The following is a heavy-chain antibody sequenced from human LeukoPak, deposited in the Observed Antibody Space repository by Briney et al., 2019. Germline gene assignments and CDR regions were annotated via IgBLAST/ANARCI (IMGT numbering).Heavy chain of an antibody. Sequence: SQTLSLTCTVSGGSISSGGYYWSWIRQHPGKGLEWIGCIYYSGSTSYSPSLKSRVSISVDTSKNQFSLKLSSVTAADTAVYYCARKKLGYCSSTSCYKQDNWFDPWGQGTLVTVSS. CDR3: ARKKLGYCSSTSCYKQDNWFDP. D-gene: IGHD2-2*02. CDR1: GGSISSGGYY. J-gene: IGHJ5*02. V-gene: IGHV4-31*03. CDR2: IYYSGST.